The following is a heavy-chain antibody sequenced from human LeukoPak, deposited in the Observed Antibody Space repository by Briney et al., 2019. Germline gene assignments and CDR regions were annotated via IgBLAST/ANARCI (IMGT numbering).Heavy chain of an antibody. Sequence: GGSLRLSCAASGFTFSSYSMNWVRQAPGKGLEWVSSISSSSDIYYAAQAMGRFTISTENAKNSLYLQMNSLRAEDTAVYYCARSITMVRGVRPNWFDLWGQGTLVTVSS. D-gene: IGHD3-10*01. J-gene: IGHJ5*02. V-gene: IGHV3-21*01. CDR1: GFTFSSYS. CDR2: ISSSSDI. CDR3: ARSITMVRGVRPNWFDL.